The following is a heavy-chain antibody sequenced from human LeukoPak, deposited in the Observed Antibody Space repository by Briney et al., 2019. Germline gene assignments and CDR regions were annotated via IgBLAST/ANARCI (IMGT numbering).Heavy chain of an antibody. V-gene: IGHV3-53*01. CDR3: AELGITMIGGV. Sequence: GGSLRLSCAASGFTVSSNYMSWVRQAPGKGLGWVSVIYSGGSTYYADSVKGRFTISRDNAKNSLYLQMNSLRAEDTAVYYCAELGITMIGGVWGKGTTVTISS. D-gene: IGHD3-10*02. J-gene: IGHJ6*04. CDR2: IYSGGST. CDR1: GFTVSSNY.